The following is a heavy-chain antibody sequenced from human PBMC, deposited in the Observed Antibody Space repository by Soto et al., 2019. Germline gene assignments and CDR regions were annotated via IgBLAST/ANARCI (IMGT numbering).Heavy chain of an antibody. CDR3: ARWWSGSRQGCDP. V-gene: IGHV4-31*03. D-gene: IGHD3-3*01. Sequence: QVQLQESGPGLVKPSQTLSLPCTVSGGSISSGDYYWSWNRQHPGKGLEWIGYIYYSGSTYYNPSLSSRVTISVDSSKNRFSLKLSSATPADSAVYFGARWWSGSRQGCDPWDQGTLVTFSS. CDR1: GGSISSGDYY. CDR2: IYYSGST. J-gene: IGHJ5*02.